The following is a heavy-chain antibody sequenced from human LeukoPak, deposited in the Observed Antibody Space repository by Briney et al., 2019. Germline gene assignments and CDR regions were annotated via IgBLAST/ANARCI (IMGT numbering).Heavy chain of an antibody. CDR1: GFTFSSYA. J-gene: IGHJ5*02. CDR3: ATFHQRTGYVWGSSRFDP. D-gene: IGHD3-16*01. CDR2: LSGSGGST. V-gene: IGHV3-23*01. Sequence: GGSLRLSCAASGFTFSSYAMSWVRQAPGKGLEWVSGLSGSGGSTYYADSVKGRFTISRDNSKNTLYLQMNSLRAEDTAVYYCATFHQRTGYVWGSSRFDPWGQGTLVTVSS.